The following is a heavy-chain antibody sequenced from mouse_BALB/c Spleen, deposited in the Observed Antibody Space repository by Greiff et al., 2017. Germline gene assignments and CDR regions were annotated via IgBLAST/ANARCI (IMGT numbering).Heavy chain of an antibody. J-gene: IGHJ3*01. CDR1: GYSITSDYA. V-gene: IGHV3-2*02. D-gene: IGHD6-5*01. Sequence: VQLQQSGPGLVKPSQSLSLTCTVTGYSITSDYAWNWIRQFPGNKLEWMGYISYSGSTSYNPSLKSRISITRDTSKNQFFLQLNSVTTEDTATYYCARAYNSWFAYWGQGTLVTVSA. CDR2: ISYSGST. CDR3: ARAYNSWFAY.